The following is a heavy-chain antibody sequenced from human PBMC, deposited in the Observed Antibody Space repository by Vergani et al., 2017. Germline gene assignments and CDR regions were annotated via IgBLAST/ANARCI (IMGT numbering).Heavy chain of an antibody. CDR2: IIPIFGTA. J-gene: IGHJ4*02. D-gene: IGHD5-24*01. Sequence: QVQLVQSGAEVKKPGSSVKVSCKASGGTFSSYDISWVRQAPGQGLEWMGGIIPIFGTANYAQKFQGRVTITADESTRPAYMELSSLRSEDTAVYYCARGGPVGRLQLFYRFDYWGQGSLVTVSS. CDR1: GGTFSSYD. CDR3: ARGGPVGRLQLFYRFDY. V-gene: IGHV1-69*01.